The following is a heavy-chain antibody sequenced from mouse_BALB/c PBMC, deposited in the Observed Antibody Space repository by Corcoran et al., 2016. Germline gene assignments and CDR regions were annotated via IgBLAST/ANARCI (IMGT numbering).Heavy chain of an antibody. J-gene: IGHJ1*01. CDR3: ASSGYYGSSFYWYFDV. Sequence: LVKTGASVKISCKASGYSFTGYYMHWVKQSHGKSLEWIGYISCYNGATSYNQKFKGKATFTVDTSSSTAYMQFNSLTSEDSAVYYCASSGYYGSSFYWYFDVWGAGTTVTVSS. CDR1: GYSFTGYY. D-gene: IGHD1-1*01. V-gene: IGHV1S34*01. CDR2: ISCYNGAT.